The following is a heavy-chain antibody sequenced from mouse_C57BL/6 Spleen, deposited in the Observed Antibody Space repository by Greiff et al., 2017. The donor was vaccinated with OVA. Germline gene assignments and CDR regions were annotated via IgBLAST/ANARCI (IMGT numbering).Heavy chain of an antibody. CDR3: ARRTGSAWFAY. J-gene: IGHJ3*01. D-gene: IGHD4-1*01. Sequence: QVQLQESGPELVKPGASVKLSCKASGYTFTSYDINWVKQRPGQGLEWIGWIYPRDGSTKYTEKFKGKATLTVDTSSSTAYMELHSLTSEDSAVYFCARRTGSAWFAYWGQGTLVTVSA. V-gene: IGHV1-85*01. CDR2: IYPRDGST. CDR1: GYTFTSYD.